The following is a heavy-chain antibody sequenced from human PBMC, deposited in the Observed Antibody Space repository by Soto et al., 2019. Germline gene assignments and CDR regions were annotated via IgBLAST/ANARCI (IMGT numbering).Heavy chain of an antibody. V-gene: IGHV1-8*01. CDR1: GYTFTTYD. D-gene: IGHD6-13*01. J-gene: IGHJ4*02. Sequence: QVQLVQSGAEVKKPGASVKVSCKASGYTFTTYDINWVRQATGQGLEWVGWMNPKSGYTGFAQKFQGRDSMTSDTSISTAYMELSSLRSEDTAVYYCVRVCGSTDYWGQGTLVTVSS. CDR3: VRVCGSTDY. CDR2: MNPKSGYT.